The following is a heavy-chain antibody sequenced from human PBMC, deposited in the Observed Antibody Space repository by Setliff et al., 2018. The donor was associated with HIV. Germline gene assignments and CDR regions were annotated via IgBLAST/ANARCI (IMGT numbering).Heavy chain of an antibody. CDR2: IWYDGTNK. CDR3: ARDTVGLDY. D-gene: IGHD2-15*01. V-gene: IGHV3-33*01. J-gene: IGHJ4*02. CDR1: GFNFNVYD. Sequence: GGSLRLSCAVSGFNFNVYDMAWVRQIPGKGLEWVSYIWYDGTNKYYADSVKGRFTISRDNAKNPLYLQMNSLRAEDTAVYYCARDTVGLDYWGQGTLVTVSS.